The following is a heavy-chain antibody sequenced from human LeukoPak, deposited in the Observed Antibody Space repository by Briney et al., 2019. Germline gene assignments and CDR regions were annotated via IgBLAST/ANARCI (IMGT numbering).Heavy chain of an antibody. CDR3: ARTSPTSPFAF. CDR2: INGAASNS. CDR1: GFTFTTYW. V-gene: IGHV3-74*01. D-gene: IGHD3-16*01. Sequence: RGSLRLSCVASGFTFTTYWMHWVGQAPGKGPVSVSGINGAASNSNYADSVKDRFTTSRDNARSTLYLQTNGLRAKDTALYYCARTSPTSPFAFWGQGTLVTVSA. J-gene: IGHJ4*02.